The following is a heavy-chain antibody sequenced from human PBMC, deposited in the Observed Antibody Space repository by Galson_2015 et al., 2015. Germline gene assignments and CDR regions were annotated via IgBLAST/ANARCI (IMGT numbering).Heavy chain of an antibody. Sequence: LRLSCAASGFTFSSYAMHWVRQAPGKGLEWVSSISSSSSYIYYTDSVKGRFTISRDNAKNSLYLQMNSLRAEDTAVYYCASKAVAGPAEYFQHWGQGTLVTVSS. J-gene: IGHJ1*01. V-gene: IGHV3-21*01. CDR1: GFTFSSYA. CDR3: ASKAVAGPAEYFQH. D-gene: IGHD6-19*01. CDR2: ISSSSSYI.